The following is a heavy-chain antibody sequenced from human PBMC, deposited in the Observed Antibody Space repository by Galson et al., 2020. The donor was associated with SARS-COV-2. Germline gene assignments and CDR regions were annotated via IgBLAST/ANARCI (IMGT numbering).Heavy chain of an antibody. V-gene: IGHV3-30*04. CDR2: ISYDGSNK. CDR1: GFTFSSYA. Sequence: GGSLRLSCAASGFTFSSYAMHWVRQAPGKGLEWVAVISYDGSNKYYADSVKGRFTISRDNSKNTLYLQMNSLRAEDTAVYYCARDPGIQLPVGYYYYYRDVWGKGTTVTVSS. D-gene: IGHD5-18*01. J-gene: IGHJ6*03. CDR3: ARDPGIQLPVGYYYYYRDV.